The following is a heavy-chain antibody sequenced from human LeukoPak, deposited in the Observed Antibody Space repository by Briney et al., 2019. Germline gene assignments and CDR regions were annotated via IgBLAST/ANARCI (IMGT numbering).Heavy chain of an antibody. CDR3: TRAGPNYYDSSGYYQNFDY. D-gene: IGHD3-22*01. Sequence: ASVKVSCKASGGTFRTYAISWVRQATGQGLEWMGWMNPNSGNTGYAQKFQGRVTMTRNTSISTAYMELSSLRSEDTAVYYCTRAGPNYYDSSGYYQNFDYWGQGTLVTVSS. J-gene: IGHJ4*02. V-gene: IGHV1-8*01. CDR1: GGTFRTYA. CDR2: MNPNSGNT.